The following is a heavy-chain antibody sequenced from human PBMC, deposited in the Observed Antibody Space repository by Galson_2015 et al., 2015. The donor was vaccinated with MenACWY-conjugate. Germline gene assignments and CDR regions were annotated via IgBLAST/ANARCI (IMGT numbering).Heavy chain of an antibody. J-gene: IGHJ4*02. CDR1: GFTFNNYA. D-gene: IGHD6-19*01. CDR2: IKRDGSEK. V-gene: IGHV3-7*03. Sequence: SLRLSCAASGFTFNNYAMSWVRQAPGKGLEWVANIKRDGSEKYYVDSVKGRFTISRDNAKNSLYLQMNSLRAEDTAVYYCAREYKGTEQWLFDFDYWGQGTLVTVSS. CDR3: AREYKGTEQWLFDFDY.